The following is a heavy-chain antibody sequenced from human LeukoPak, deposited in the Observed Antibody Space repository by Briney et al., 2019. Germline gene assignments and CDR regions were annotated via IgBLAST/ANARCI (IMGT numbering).Heavy chain of an antibody. CDR2: IRWNSDNI. CDR3: ARTCWGAYYFDY. V-gene: IGHV3-9*01. Sequence: SLRLSCAAAGFTLADYAMRWARQAGGKGMGWVSVIRWNSDNIGYADSVKGRFTISEDNAKNSLYLQMNSLCSDDTAFYYCARTCWGAYYFDYWGQGTLVTVSS. J-gene: IGHJ4*02. CDR1: GFTLADYA. D-gene: IGHD3-16*01.